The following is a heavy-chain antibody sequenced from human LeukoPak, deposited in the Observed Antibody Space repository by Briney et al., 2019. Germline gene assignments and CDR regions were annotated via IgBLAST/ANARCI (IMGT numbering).Heavy chain of an antibody. CDR3: ARDRDSSGYSAFDI. CDR2: IYYSGST. Sequence: SETLSLTCTVSGGSISSYYWSWIRQPPGKGLEWIGYIYYSGSTNYNPSLKSRVTISVDTSKNQLPLKLSSVTAADTAVYYCARDRDSSGYSAFDIWGQGTMVTVSS. CDR1: GGSISSYY. D-gene: IGHD3-22*01. V-gene: IGHV4-59*01. J-gene: IGHJ3*02.